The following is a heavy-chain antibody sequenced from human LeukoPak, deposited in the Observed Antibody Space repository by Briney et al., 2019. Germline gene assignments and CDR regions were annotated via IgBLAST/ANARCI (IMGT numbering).Heavy chain of an antibody. CDR1: GYSFTSYW. V-gene: IGHV5-51*04. CDR3: ARGGLTYYYDSSGYLHDAFDI. Sequence: GESLKISCKGSGYSFTSYWIGWVRQMPGKGLEWMGIIYPGDSDTRYSPSFQGQVTISADKPISTAYLQWSSLKASDTAMYYCARGGLTYYYDSSGYLHDAFDIWGQGTMVTVSS. D-gene: IGHD3-22*01. J-gene: IGHJ3*02. CDR2: IYPGDSDT.